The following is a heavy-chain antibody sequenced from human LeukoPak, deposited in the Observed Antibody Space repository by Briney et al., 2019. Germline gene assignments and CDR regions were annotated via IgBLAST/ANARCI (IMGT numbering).Heavy chain of an antibody. V-gene: IGHV7-4-1*02. J-gene: IGHJ4*02. CDR2: INTNTGNP. CDR1: GYTFTSYA. Sequence: EASVKVSCKASGYTFTSYAMNWVRQAPGQGLEWMGWINTNTGNPTYAQGFTGRFVFSLDTSVSPAYLQLSSLKAADTAVYYCAREYSGYDTDYWGQGTLVTVSS. CDR3: AREYSGYDTDY. D-gene: IGHD5-12*01.